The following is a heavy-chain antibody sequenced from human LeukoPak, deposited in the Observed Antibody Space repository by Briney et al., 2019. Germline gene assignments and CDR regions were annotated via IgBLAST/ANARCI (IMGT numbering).Heavy chain of an antibody. V-gene: IGHV3-30*02. CDR3: AKAESITSAWFDH. Sequence: GGSLRLSCAASGFTFSSYGMHWVRQAPGKGLEWVAVIWYDGSNKYYADSMKGRFTISRDNSKNTLYLQINSLRGEDTAVYHCAKAESITSAWFDHWGQGTLVTVSS. CDR1: GFTFSSYG. D-gene: IGHD5-24*01. CDR2: IWYDGSNK. J-gene: IGHJ5*02.